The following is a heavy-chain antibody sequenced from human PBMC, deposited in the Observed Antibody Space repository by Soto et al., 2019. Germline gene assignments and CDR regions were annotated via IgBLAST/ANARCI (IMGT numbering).Heavy chain of an antibody. J-gene: IGHJ4*02. CDR2: IIPIFGTA. Sequence: SVKVSCKTSGYTFIDYSINWVRQAPGQGLEWLGWIIPIFGTANYAQKFQGRVTITADESTSTAYMELSSLRSEDTAVYYCARAPLIIGHITNSGEASPGVLDYWGQGTPVTVSS. D-gene: IGHD3-3*01. CDR1: GYTFIDYS. CDR3: ARAPLIIGHITNSGEASPGVLDY. V-gene: IGHV1-69*13.